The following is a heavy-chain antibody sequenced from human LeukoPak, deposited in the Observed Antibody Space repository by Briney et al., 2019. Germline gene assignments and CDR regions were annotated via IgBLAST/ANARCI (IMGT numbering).Heavy chain of an antibody. V-gene: IGHV1-2*02. Sequence: ASVKVSCKTSGYRFTGYYLHWVRQAPGQGLEWMGWMNPKSGATDYARKFQGRVTMTRDTSISTAYMELTRLRSDDTAVYYCARVPTYYDFWSGHQNYYYMDVWGKGTTVTVSS. CDR2: MNPKSGAT. CDR1: GYRFTGYY. J-gene: IGHJ6*03. CDR3: ARVPTYYDFWSGHQNYYYMDV. D-gene: IGHD3-3*01.